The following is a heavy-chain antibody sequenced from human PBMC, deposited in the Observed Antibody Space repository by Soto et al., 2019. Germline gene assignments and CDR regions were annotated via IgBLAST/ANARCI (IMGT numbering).Heavy chain of an antibody. CDR1: GFTFSSYS. D-gene: IGHD2-15*01. V-gene: IGHV3-21*01. CDR2: ISSSSSYI. Sequence: PGGSLRLSCAASGFTFSSYSINWVRQAPWKGLEWVSSISSSSSYIYYAASVKGRFTISRDNAKNSLYLQMNSLRAEDTAVYYFARDISGGSCYSGNCVSWFDPCGQGTLLTVSS. J-gene: IGHJ5*02. CDR3: ARDISGGSCYSGNCVSWFDP.